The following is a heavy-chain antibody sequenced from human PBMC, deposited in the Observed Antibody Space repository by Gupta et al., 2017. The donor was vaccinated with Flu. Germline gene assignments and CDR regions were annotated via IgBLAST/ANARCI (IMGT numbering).Heavy chain of an antibody. D-gene: IGHD3-3*01. CDR3: ARAEEYDLNRHGRDV. V-gene: IGHV4-61*02. CDR2: IYHHSGRA. Sequence: QVQLQESGPGLVQPSQTLSLTCSVSGGSSSGGTYYWNWIRQPAGQGLEWIGKIYHHSGRAVYSPSLKSRVVISLDTYKGQLYLKISSVTAADTAFYYCARAEEYDLNRHGRDVWGQGTMVTVSS. CDR1: GGSSSGGTYY. J-gene: IGHJ3*01.